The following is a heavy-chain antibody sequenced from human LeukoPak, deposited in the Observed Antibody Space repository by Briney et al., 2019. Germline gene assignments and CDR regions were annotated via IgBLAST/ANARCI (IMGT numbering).Heavy chain of an antibody. V-gene: IGHV4-4*09. CDR2: ISTSGST. CDR3: ASPRSGYRYTFDY. CDR1: AASISIYY. D-gene: IGHD3-22*01. J-gene: IGHJ4*02. Sequence: SETLSLTCAVSAASISIYYWSWIRQAPGKGLEWIGYISTSGSTNYNPSLKSRVPLSLDTSKNRFSLNLNFVTAADTAVYYCASPRSGYRYTFDYWGQGALVTVSS.